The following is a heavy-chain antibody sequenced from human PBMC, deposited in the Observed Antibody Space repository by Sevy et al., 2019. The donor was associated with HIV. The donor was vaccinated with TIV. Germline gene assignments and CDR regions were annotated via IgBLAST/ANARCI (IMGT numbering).Heavy chain of an antibody. CDR1: GGSFSGYY. CDR3: ARYRVAGNFDY. Sequence: SETLSFTCAVYGGSFSGYYWSWIRQPPGKGLEWIGEINHSGSTNYNPSLKSRVTISVDTSKNQFSLKLSSVTAADTAVYYCARYRVAGNFDYWGQGTLVTVSS. CDR2: INHSGST. V-gene: IGHV4-34*01. D-gene: IGHD6-19*01. J-gene: IGHJ4*02.